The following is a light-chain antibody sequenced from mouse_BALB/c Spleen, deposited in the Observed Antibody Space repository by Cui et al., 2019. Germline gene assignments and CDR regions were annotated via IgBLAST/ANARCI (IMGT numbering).Light chain of an antibody. Sequence: DILLTQSPAIPSVSPGERVSFSCRASQSIGTSIHWYQQRTNGSPRLLIKYASESISGIPSRFSGSGSGTDFTLSINSVESEDIADYYCQQSNSWPLTFGSGTKLEIK. J-gene: IGKJ4*01. CDR3: QQSNSWPLT. V-gene: IGKV5-48*01. CDR1: QSIGTS. CDR2: YAS.